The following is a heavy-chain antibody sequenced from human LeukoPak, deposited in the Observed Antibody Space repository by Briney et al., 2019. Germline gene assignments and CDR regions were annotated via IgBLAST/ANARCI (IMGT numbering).Heavy chain of an antibody. CDR2: ISGLSGYT. CDR1: GFTFSDSY. CDR3: VRLDSGSLPDY. Sequence: GGSLRLSCAASGFTFSDSYMSWIRQAPGKGLEWVSYISGLSGYTNYADFVKGRCTISRDNAKNSLYLQLNSLRAEDTAVYYCVRLDSGSLPDYWGQGTLVSVCS. J-gene: IGHJ4*02. V-gene: IGHV3-11*03. D-gene: IGHD3-22*01.